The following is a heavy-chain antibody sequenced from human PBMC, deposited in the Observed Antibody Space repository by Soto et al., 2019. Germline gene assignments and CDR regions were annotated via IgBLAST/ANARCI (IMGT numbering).Heavy chain of an antibody. J-gene: IGHJ3*02. CDR3: ARHLLGAVTMVRGTDDAFDI. V-gene: IGHV4-39*01. CDR1: GGSISSSSYY. CDR2: IYYSGST. Sequence: KTSETLSLTCTVSGGSISSSSYYWGWIRQPPGKGLEWIGSIYYSGSTYYNPSLKSRVTISVDTSKNQFSLKLSSVTAAGTAVYYCARHLLGAVTMVRGTDDAFDIWGQGTMVTVSS. D-gene: IGHD3-10*01.